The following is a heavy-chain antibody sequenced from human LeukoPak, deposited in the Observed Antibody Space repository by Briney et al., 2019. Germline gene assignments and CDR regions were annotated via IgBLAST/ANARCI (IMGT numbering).Heavy chain of an antibody. CDR1: GFTFSSYG. CDR3: ARDSYDFWSGYYAISVGDY. Sequence: GGSLRLSCAASGFTFSSYGMHWVRQAPGKGLEWVAFIRYDGSNKYYADSVKGRFTISRDNSKNTLYLQMSSLRAEDTAVYYCARDSYDFWSGYYAISVGDYWGQGTLVTVSS. D-gene: IGHD3-3*01. CDR2: IRYDGSNK. J-gene: IGHJ4*02. V-gene: IGHV3-30*02.